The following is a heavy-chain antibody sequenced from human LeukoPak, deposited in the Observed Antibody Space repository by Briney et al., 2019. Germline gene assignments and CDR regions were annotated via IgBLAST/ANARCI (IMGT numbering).Heavy chain of an antibody. Sequence: SETLSLTCTVSGYSISSGYYWGWIRQPPGKGLEWIGSIYHSGTTYYNPSLKSRVTISVDTSKNQFSLKLSSVTAADTAVYYCARFYYGDFNFDYWGQGTLVTFSS. J-gene: IGHJ4*02. CDR3: ARFYYGDFNFDY. CDR2: IYHSGTT. CDR1: GYSISSGYY. V-gene: IGHV4-38-2*02. D-gene: IGHD4-17*01.